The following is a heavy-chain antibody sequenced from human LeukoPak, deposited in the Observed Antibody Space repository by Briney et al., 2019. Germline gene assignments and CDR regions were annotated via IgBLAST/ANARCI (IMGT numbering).Heavy chain of an antibody. CDR2: IYTSGST. V-gene: IGHV4-4*07. CDR1: GGSISSYY. Sequence: SETLSLTRTVSGGSISSYYWSWIRQPAGKGLEWIGRIYTSGSTNYNPSLKSRVTMSVDTSKNQFSLKLSSVTAADTAVYYCASEYCSSTSCPVLDWGQGTLVTVSS. J-gene: IGHJ4*02. CDR3: ASEYCSSTSCPVLD. D-gene: IGHD2-2*01.